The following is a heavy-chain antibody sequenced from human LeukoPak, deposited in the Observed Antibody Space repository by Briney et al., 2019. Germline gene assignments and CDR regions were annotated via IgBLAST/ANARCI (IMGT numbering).Heavy chain of an antibody. V-gene: IGHV4-31*03. J-gene: IGHJ6*02. CDR2: IYYSGST. CDR3: ARALGYDFWSGPLGGGGMDV. Sequence: SEALSLTCTVSGGSISSGGYYWSWIRQHPGKGLEWIGYIYYSGSTYYNPSLKSRVTISVDTSKNQFSLKLSSVTAADTAVYYCARALGYDFWSGPLGGGGMDVWGQGTTVTVSS. CDR1: GGSISSGGYY. D-gene: IGHD3-3*01.